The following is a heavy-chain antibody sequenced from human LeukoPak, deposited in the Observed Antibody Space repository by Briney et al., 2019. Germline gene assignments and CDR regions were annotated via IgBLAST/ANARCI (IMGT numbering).Heavy chain of an antibody. CDR2: INHSGST. CDR3: ARGYTGGSGSYYYALDY. CDR1: GGSFSGYY. D-gene: IGHD3-10*01. J-gene: IGHJ4*02. Sequence: NPSETLSLTCAVYGGSFSGYYWSWIRQPPGKGLEWIGEINHSGSTNYNPSLKSRVTISVDTSKNQFSLKLSSVTAADTAVYYCARGYTGGSGSYYYALDYWGQGTLVTVPS. V-gene: IGHV4-34*01.